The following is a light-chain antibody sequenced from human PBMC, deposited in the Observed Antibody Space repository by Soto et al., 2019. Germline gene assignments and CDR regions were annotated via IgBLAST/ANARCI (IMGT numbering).Light chain of an antibody. J-gene: IGLJ2*01. Sequence: QSALTQPASVSGSPGQSITISCTGTSSDVGSYNLVSWYQQHPGKAPQLLIYEVSKRPSGLSNRFSGSKSGNTASLTISGLQAEDEADYYCCSYAGSRGVVFGGRTKLTVL. CDR3: CSYAGSRGVV. V-gene: IGLV2-23*02. CDR2: EVS. CDR1: SSDVGSYNL.